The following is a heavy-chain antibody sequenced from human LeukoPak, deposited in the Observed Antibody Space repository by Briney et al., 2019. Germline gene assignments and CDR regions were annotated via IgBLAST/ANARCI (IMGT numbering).Heavy chain of an antibody. J-gene: IGHJ4*02. D-gene: IGHD3-16*02. CDR3: ARRYYDYVWGSYRMSYFDY. CDR1: GYSFTSYW. CDR2: IYPGDSDT. V-gene: IGHV5-51*01. Sequence: GESLKISCKGSGYSFTSYWIGWVRQMPGKGLEWMGIIYPGDSDTRYSPSFQGQVTISADKSISTAYLQWSSLKASDTAVYYCARRYYDYVWGSYRMSYFDYWGQGTLVTVSS.